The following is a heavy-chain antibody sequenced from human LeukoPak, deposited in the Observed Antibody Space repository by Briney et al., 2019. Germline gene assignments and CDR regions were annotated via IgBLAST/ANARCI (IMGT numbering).Heavy chain of an antibody. CDR1: GYTFTGYY. CDR2: INPNSGGT. J-gene: IGHJ6*02. Sequence: RASVKVSCKASGYTFTGYYMHWVRQAPGQELEWMGWINPNSGGTNYAQKFQGRVTMTRDTSISTAYMELSRLRSDDTAVYYCARDRLGYCSSTSCYGSNGMDVWGQGTTVTVSS. D-gene: IGHD2-2*01. CDR3: ARDRLGYCSSTSCYGSNGMDV. V-gene: IGHV1-2*02.